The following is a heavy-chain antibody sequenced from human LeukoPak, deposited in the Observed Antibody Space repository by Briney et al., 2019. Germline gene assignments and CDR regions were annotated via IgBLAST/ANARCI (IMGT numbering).Heavy chain of an antibody. D-gene: IGHD3-22*01. CDR1: GYSFTSYW. V-gene: IGHV5-51*01. J-gene: IGHJ4*02. CDR3: ARGGYYYDSSGYYRLDY. CDR2: IYPGDSDT. Sequence: GEPLKISCKGSGYSFTSYWIGWVRQMPGKGLEWMGIIYPGDSDTRYSPSFQGQVTVSADKSISTAYLQWSSLKASDTAMYYCARGGYYYDSSGYYRLDYWGQGTLVTVSS.